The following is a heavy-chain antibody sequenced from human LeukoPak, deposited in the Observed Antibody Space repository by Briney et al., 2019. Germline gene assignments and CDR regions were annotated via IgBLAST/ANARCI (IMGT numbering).Heavy chain of an antibody. Sequence: PGGSLRLSCAASGFTFSSYAMSWVRQAPGKGLEWVSAISGSGGSTYYADSVKGRFTISRDNSKNTLYLQMNSLRAEDTAVYYCAKVISPFDDYPIPIPVAFDIWGQGTMVTVSS. V-gene: IGHV3-23*01. CDR1: GFTFSSYA. CDR2: ISGSGGST. J-gene: IGHJ3*02. D-gene: IGHD4-11*01. CDR3: AKVISPFDDYPIPIPVAFDI.